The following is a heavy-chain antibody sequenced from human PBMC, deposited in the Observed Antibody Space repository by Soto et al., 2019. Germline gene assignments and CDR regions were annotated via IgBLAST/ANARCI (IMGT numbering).Heavy chain of an antibody. J-gene: IGHJ4*02. CDR3: AHRVLRTVFGLVTTTAIYFDF. V-gene: IGHV2-5*02. D-gene: IGHD3-3*01. CDR2: IYWDDDK. CDR1: GFSLTTSGVG. Sequence: QITLNESGPTVVRPTETLTLTCRFSGFSLTTSGVGVGWIRQSPGKAPEWLALIYWDDDKRYSASLKSRLTITQDPSKNQVVLTVSDLDPTDTATYYCAHRVLRTVFGLVTTTAIYFDFWGQGTPVAVSS.